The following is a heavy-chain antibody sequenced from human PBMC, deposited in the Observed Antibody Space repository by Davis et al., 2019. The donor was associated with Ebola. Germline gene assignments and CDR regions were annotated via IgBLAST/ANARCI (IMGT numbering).Heavy chain of an antibody. CDR3: ARDHHYENSGYSYPFYFDY. CDR1: GFTVSSNY. D-gene: IGHD3-22*01. J-gene: IGHJ4*02. V-gene: IGHV3-53*04. Sequence: GESLKISCAASGFTVSSNYMSWVRQAPGKGLEWVSVIYSGGSTYYADSVKGRFTISRHNSKNTLYLQMNSLRAEDTAVYYCARDHHYENSGYSYPFYFDYWGQGTLVTVSS. CDR2: IYSGGST.